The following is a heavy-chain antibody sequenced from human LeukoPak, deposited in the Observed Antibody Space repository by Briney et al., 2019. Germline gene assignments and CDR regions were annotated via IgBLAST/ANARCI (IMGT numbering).Heavy chain of an antibody. CDR2: ISYTGTYI. CDR1: GFPFSRFW. J-gene: IGHJ4*02. D-gene: IGHD1-26*01. V-gene: IGHV3-21*04. CDR3: VRDRGTYRPIDY. Sequence: GGSLRLSCAASGFPFSRFWMNWVRQAPGKGLEWVSSISYTGTYIYYADSVKGRFTISRDNAQNSLYLQMNSLRAEDTAIYYCVRDRGTYRPIDYWGQGTLVTVSS.